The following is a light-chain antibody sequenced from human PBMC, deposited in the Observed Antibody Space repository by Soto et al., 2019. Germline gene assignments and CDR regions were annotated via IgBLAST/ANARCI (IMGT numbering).Light chain of an antibody. V-gene: IGKV3-20*01. J-gene: IGKJ4*01. CDR3: QQYVTSPLT. CDR1: QSVSYSY. CDR2: GAS. Sequence: EIVLTQSPGTLSLSPGERATLSCRASQSVSYSYLAWYQQKPGQAPRLLIYGASSRATGIPDRFSGSGSGTDFTLTISRLEPEDFAVYYSQQYVTSPLTFGGGTKVEIK.